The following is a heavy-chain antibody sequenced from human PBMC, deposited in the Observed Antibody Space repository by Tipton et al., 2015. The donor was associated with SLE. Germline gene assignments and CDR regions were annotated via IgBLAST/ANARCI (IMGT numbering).Heavy chain of an antibody. V-gene: IGHV3-30*02. CDR3: AKPLPGGMGEPFDY. CDR1: GFTFSSYG. CDR2: VRFDGAIK. J-gene: IGHJ4*02. Sequence: SQRLSCAASGFTFSSYGMYWVRQAPGKGLEWVAYVRFDGAIKYYADSGKGRFTISRDNSKNTLYLQMNSLRVEDTAVYYCAKPLPGGMGEPFDYWGQGTLVTVSS. D-gene: IGHD3-16*01.